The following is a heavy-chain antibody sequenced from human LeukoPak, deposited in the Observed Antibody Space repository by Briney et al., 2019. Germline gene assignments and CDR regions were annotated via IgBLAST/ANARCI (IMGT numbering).Heavy chain of an antibody. V-gene: IGHV3-23*01. CDR1: GFTFYKNG. D-gene: IGHD2/OR15-2a*01. CDR3: TKENSTWDLVIRFDS. J-gene: IGHJ5*01. Sequence: QAGGSLRLSCAASGFTFYKNGLSWVRQAPGKGLEWVASSSAGSTYYADSVEGRFTISRDNFKDTLYLEMNSLRAEDTATYYCTKENSTWDLVIRFDSWGQGTPVTVSS. CDR2: SSAGST.